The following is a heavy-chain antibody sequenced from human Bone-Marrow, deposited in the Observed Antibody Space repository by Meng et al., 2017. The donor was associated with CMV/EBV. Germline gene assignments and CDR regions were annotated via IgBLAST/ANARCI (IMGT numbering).Heavy chain of an antibody. CDR1: GYTFTSYG. V-gene: IGHV1-18*01. CDR3: ARDLRPGTTIFGVRCVHYGMDV. D-gene: IGHD3-3*01. CDR2: ISAYNGNT. J-gene: IGHJ6*02. Sequence: ASVKVSCKASGYTFTSYGISWVRQAPGQGLEWMGWISAYNGNTNYAQKLQGRVTMTTDTSISTAYMELSRLRSDDTAVYYCARDLRPGTTIFGVRCVHYGMDVWGQGTTVTVSS.